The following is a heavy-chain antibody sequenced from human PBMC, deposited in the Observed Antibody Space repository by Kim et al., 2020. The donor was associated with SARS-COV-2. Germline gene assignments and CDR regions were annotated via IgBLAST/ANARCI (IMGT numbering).Heavy chain of an antibody. CDR3: AKDLALLRYVDWQYYYYGMDV. V-gene: IGHV3-30*18. Sequence: GGSLRLSCAASGFPFSSYGMHWVRQAPGKGLEWVAVISYDGNNKYYADSVKGRFTFSRDNSKNTLYLQMNSLRAVDTAVYYCAKDLALLRYVDWQYYYYGMDVWGQGTTVTVSS. CDR1: GFPFSSYG. J-gene: IGHJ6*02. CDR2: ISYDGNNK. D-gene: IGHD3-9*01.